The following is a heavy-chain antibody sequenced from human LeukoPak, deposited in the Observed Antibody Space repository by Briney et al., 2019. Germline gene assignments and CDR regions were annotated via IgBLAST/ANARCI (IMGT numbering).Heavy chain of an antibody. CDR3: AKVFRDGYNYPFDY. D-gene: IGHD5-24*01. J-gene: IGHJ4*02. CDR2: IRSKANNYAT. Sequence: GGSLRLSCATSGFTFSGSAIHWVRQASGKGLEWVGRIRSKANNYATTDVASVRGRFTISRDDSKNTAYLQMNSLRAEDTAVYYCAKVFRDGYNYPFDYWGQGTLVTVSS. V-gene: IGHV3-73*01. CDR1: GFTFSGSA.